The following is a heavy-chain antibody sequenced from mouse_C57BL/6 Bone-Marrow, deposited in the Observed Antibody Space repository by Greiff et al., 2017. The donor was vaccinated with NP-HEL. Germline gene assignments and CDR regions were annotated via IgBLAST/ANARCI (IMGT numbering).Heavy chain of an antibody. CDR3: TESKLPFDY. CDR2: IDPETGGT. CDR1: GYTFTDYE. D-gene: IGHD2-5*01. J-gene: IGHJ2*01. Sequence: QVQLQQSGAELVRPGASVTLSCKASGYTFTDYEMHWVKQTPVHGLEWIGAIDPETGGTAYNQKFKGKAILTADKSSSTAYMELRSLTSEDSAVYYCTESKLPFDYWGQGTTLTVSS. V-gene: IGHV1-15*01.